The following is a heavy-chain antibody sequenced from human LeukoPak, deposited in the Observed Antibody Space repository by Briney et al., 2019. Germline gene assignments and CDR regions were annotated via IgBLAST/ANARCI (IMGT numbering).Heavy chain of an antibody. D-gene: IGHD3-3*01. CDR2: ISDSGGNT. CDR1: GFTFSKSP. Sequence: GGTLRLSCAASGFTFSKSPMTWVRQALGKGLEWVSTISDSGGNTYHADSVKGRFSISRDNSMNRLYLQMNSLRAEDTAVYYCATGAYYADWGQGTLVTVSS. J-gene: IGHJ4*02. V-gene: IGHV3-23*01. CDR3: ATGAYYAD.